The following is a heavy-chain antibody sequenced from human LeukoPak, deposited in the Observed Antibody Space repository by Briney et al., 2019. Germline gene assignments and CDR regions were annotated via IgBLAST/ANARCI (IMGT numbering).Heavy chain of an antibody. CDR1: GFTFDDYA. V-gene: IGHV3-43*02. CDR2: ISGDGGST. Sequence: GGSLRLSCAASGFTFDDYAMHWVRQAPGKGLEWVSLISGDGGSTYYADSVKGRVTISRDNSKNSLYLQMNSLRTEDTALYYCAKDRGYYYDSSGLDYWGQGTLVTVSS. D-gene: IGHD3-22*01. J-gene: IGHJ4*02. CDR3: AKDRGYYYDSSGLDY.